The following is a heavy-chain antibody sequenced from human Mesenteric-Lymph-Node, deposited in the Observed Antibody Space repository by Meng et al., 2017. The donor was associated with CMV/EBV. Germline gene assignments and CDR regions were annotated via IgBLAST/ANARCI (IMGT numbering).Heavy chain of an antibody. J-gene: IGHJ2*01. Sequence: GSFSGYYWNWIRQPPGKGLEWIGKINHRGSTNYNPSLKSRVTISVDTSKNQFSLKLSPVTAADTAVYYCARGQYCSGDSCYAWYFDLWGRGTLVTVSS. V-gene: IGHV4-34*01. CDR1: GSFSGYY. D-gene: IGHD2-15*01. CDR3: ARGQYCSGDSCYAWYFDL. CDR2: INHRGST.